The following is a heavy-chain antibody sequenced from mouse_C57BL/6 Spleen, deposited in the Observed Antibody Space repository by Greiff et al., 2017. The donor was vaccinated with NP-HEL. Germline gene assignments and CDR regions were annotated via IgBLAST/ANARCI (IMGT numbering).Heavy chain of an antibody. V-gene: IGHV1-64*01. D-gene: IGHD1-1*01. CDR1: GYTFTSYW. Sequence: VQLQQSGAELVKPGASVKLSCKASGYTFTSYWMHWVKQRPGQGLEWIGMIHPNSGSTNYNEKFKSKATLTVDKSSSTAYMQLSSLTSEDSAVYYCARGTTVVEAFAYWGQGTLVTVSA. J-gene: IGHJ3*01. CDR2: IHPNSGST. CDR3: ARGTTVVEAFAY.